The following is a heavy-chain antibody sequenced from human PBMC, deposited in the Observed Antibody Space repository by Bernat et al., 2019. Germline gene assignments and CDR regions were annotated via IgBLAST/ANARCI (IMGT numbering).Heavy chain of an antibody. CDR2: ISDSGSRT. CDR3: VKDKRTVVPYFFDY. CDR1: GFIFSNYA. J-gene: IGHJ4*02. D-gene: IGHD4-23*01. V-gene: IGHV3-23*01. Sequence: EVQLLESGGGLVQPGGSLRLSCAASGFIFSNYAMSWVRQAPGKGLEWVSAISDSGSRTYYADSVKGRFTISRDNSKNTLYLQMNSLRAEDTALFYSVKDKRTVVPYFFDYWGQGTLVTVSS.